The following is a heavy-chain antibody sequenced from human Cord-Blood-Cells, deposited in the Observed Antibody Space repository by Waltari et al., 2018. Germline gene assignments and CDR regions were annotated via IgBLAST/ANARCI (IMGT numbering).Heavy chain of an antibody. D-gene: IGHD7-27*01. CDR1: GFTFSSYG. CDR2: TWYDGSNK. V-gene: IGHV3-33*01. Sequence: QVQLVESGGGVVQPGRSLRLSCAASGFTFSSYGMPWVRQVPGKGLEWVAVTWYDGSNKYYADSVKGRFTISRDNSKNTLYLQMNSLRAEDTAVYYCARDPPGTGDEDYWYFDLWGRGTLVTVSS. CDR3: ARDPPGTGDEDYWYFDL. J-gene: IGHJ2*01.